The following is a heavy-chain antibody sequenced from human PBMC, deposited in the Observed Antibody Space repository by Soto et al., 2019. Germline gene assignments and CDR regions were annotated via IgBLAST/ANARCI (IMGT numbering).Heavy chain of an antibody. J-gene: IGHJ6*03. D-gene: IGHD3-10*01. CDR1: GFTFDDYA. V-gene: IGHV3-9*01. CDR2: ISWNSGSI. Sequence: GGSLRLSCAASGFTFDDYAMHWVRQAPGKGLEWVSGISWNSGSIGYADSVKGRFTISRDNAKNSLYLQMNSLRAEDTALYYCAKVFGDGSGSYSPYYYYYYMDVWGKGTTVTVSS. CDR3: AKVFGDGSGSYSPYYYYYYMDV.